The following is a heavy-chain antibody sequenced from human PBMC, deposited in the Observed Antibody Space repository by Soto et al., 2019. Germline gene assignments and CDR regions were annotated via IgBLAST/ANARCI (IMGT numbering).Heavy chain of an antibody. D-gene: IGHD3-3*01. CDR3: AWGTPEGAIYNWFDP. CDR2: ISAYNGDT. V-gene: IGHV1-18*04. CDR1: GYTFTSYA. Sequence: QVQLVQSGVEVKKPGASVKVSCKASGYTFTSYAISWVRQAPGQGLEWMGWISAYNGDTDYAQKFQGRVSMTTDTSTSTAYMELSSLRSEDTAVYYCAWGTPEGAIYNWFDPWGQGTLVTVSS. J-gene: IGHJ5*02.